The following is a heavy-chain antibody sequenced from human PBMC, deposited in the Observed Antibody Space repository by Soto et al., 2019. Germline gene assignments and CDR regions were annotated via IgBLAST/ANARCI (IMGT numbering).Heavy chain of an antibody. CDR2: ISGSGGST. CDR1: GFTFSSYA. CDR3: AKDWGGSSSSDAFEI. J-gene: IGHJ3*02. V-gene: IGHV3-23*01. Sequence: GGSLRLSCAASGFTFSSYAMSWVRQAPGKGLEWVSAISGSGGSTYYADSVMGRFHISRDNSKNTLYLQMTSLRAEDTAVEYCAKDWGGSSSSDAFEIWGQGTLVTVSS. D-gene: IGHD6-6*01.